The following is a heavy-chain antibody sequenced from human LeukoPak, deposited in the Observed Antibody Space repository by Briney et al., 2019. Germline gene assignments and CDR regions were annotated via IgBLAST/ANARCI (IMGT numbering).Heavy chain of an antibody. Sequence: GGSLRLSCAASGFTFSGYGMHWVRQAPGKGLEWVAVIWYDGSNKYYADSVKGRFTISRDNSENTLYLQMSSLRAEDTAVYYCAKGGRAYYDFWSGLDAFDIWGQGTMVTVSS. D-gene: IGHD3-3*01. CDR1: GFTFSGYG. V-gene: IGHV3-30*02. J-gene: IGHJ3*02. CDR2: IWYDGSNK. CDR3: AKGGRAYYDFWSGLDAFDI.